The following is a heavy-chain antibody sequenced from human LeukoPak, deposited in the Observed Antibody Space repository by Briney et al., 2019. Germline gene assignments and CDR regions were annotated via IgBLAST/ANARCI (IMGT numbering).Heavy chain of an antibody. V-gene: IGHV3-23*01. Sequence: GGSLRLSCAASGFTFSSYAMSWVRQAPGKGLEWVSDINPSGGRTYYADSVKGRFTISRDNSKNTLYLQMNSLRAEDTAVYFCAKGASISWYDYWGQGTLVTVSS. CDR2: INPSGGRT. CDR1: GFTFSSYA. J-gene: IGHJ4*02. CDR3: AKGASISWYDY. D-gene: IGHD6-13*01.